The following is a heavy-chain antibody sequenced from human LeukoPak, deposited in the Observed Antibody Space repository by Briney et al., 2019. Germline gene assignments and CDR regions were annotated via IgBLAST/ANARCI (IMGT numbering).Heavy chain of an antibody. Sequence: PGGSLRLSCAASGFTFSSYWMHWVRQAPGKGLEWVANIKEDGSEKYYLDSLKGRFTISRDNPNNSLYLQMNSLRAEDTAVYYCARDRNTYESTGYYYDAFDIWGQGTMVTVSS. V-gene: IGHV3-7*04. J-gene: IGHJ3*02. D-gene: IGHD3-22*01. CDR3: ARDRNTYESTGYYYDAFDI. CDR2: IKEDGSEK. CDR1: GFTFSSYW.